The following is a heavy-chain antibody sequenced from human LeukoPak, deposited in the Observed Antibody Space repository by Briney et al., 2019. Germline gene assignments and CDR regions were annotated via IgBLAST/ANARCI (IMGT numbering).Heavy chain of an antibody. Sequence: ASVKVSCKASGYTFTGYYMHWVRQAPGQGLEWMGWSNPNSGGTNYAQKFQGRVTMTRDTSISTGYMELRRLRSDDTAVYYCARGTVHLEGRNDYWGQGTLVTVSS. J-gene: IGHJ4*02. V-gene: IGHV1-2*02. CDR1: GYTFTGYY. D-gene: IGHD2-15*01. CDR2: SNPNSGGT. CDR3: ARGTVHLEGRNDY.